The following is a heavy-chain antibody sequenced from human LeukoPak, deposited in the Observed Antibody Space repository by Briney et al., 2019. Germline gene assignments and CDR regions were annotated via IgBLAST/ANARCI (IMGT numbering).Heavy chain of an antibody. J-gene: IGHJ4*02. Sequence: ASVKVSCKASGGTFSSYAISWVRQAPGQGLEWMGRIIPILGIANYAQKFQGRVTITADKSTSTAYVELSSLRSEDTAVYYCARDSSGDFDYWGQGTLVTVSS. CDR1: GGTFSSYA. CDR2: IIPILGIA. V-gene: IGHV1-69*04. CDR3: ARDSSGDFDY. D-gene: IGHD6-19*01.